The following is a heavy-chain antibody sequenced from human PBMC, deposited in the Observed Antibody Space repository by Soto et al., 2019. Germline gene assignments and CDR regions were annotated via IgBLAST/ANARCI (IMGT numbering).Heavy chain of an antibody. V-gene: IGHV4-39*01. D-gene: IGHD5-18*01. CDR1: GGSISSNYYY. CDR3: ARLHGYSYGSLVD. CDR2: VYYSGST. J-gene: IGHJ4*02. Sequence: PSETLSLTCTVSGGSISSNYYYWGWIRQPPGKGLEWIGSVYYSGSTHYNPALKSRVTISVDTSKNQVSVKLSSVTAADTAVYYCARLHGYSYGSLVDWGQGTRVTVSS.